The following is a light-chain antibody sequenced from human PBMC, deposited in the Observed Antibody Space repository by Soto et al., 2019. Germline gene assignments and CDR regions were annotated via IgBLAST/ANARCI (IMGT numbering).Light chain of an antibody. V-gene: IGKV1-33*01. J-gene: IGKJ4*01. Sequence: DIQMTQSPSSLSASVGDRVTITCQASQDIRNYLNWFQQKPGKAPKLLIYDASNLETGVPSRFSGSGSGTDFTFAISSLQPEDIATYYCQQYNDVPLTFGGGTKVEIK. CDR2: DAS. CDR1: QDIRNY. CDR3: QQYNDVPLT.